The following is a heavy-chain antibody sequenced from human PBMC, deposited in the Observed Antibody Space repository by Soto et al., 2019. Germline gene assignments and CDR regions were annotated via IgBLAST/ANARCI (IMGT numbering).Heavy chain of an antibody. J-gene: IGHJ4*02. CDR3: VSQRTTVPTQAYFDY. V-gene: IGHV4-39*01. Sequence: SETLSLTCTVSGGSVTNSSYYWGWIRQSPGKELEWIGSVYYRGRSYSKSSVKSRVTISVDTSKNRFSLSLNSVTASDTAVYFCVSQRTTVPTQAYFDYWGPGALVTVSS. CDR1: GGSVTNSSYY. CDR2: VYYRGRS. D-gene: IGHD4-17*01.